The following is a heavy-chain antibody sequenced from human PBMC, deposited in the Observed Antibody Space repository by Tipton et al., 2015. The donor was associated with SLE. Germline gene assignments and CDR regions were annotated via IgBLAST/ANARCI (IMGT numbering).Heavy chain of an antibody. Sequence: TLSLTCTVSGGSISTYYWNWIRQSPGKGLEWIGYVDYIGSTNYNPSLKSRLTILVHRYKNQFSLKLSSVTAADTAVYFCARTPGSGYYYYYMDVWGKGTTVTVSS. CDR2: VDYIGST. CDR3: ARTPGSGYYYYYMDV. V-gene: IGHV4-59*01. D-gene: IGHD6-19*01. CDR1: GGSISTYY. J-gene: IGHJ6*03.